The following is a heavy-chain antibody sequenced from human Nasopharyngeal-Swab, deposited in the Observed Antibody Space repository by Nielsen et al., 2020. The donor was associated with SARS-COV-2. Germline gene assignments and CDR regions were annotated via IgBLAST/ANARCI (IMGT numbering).Heavy chain of an antibody. D-gene: IGHD5-24*01. Sequence: GGSLRLSCAASGFTFSIYNMNWVRQAPGKGLEWVAYISSSGGTNNYADSVRGRFTISRDNAKNSLYLQMNSLRAEDTAVYYCARYSGEDGPGSWGQGTLVTVS. J-gene: IGHJ5*02. CDR2: ISSSGGTN. V-gene: IGHV3-48*01. CDR3: ARYSGEDGPGS. CDR1: GFTFSIYN.